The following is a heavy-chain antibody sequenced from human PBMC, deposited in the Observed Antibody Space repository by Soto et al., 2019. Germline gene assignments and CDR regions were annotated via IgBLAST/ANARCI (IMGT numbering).Heavy chain of an antibody. V-gene: IGHV4-34*01. CDR1: GVSFSGYY. CDR2: INHSGST. Sequence: SETLSLTCAVYGVSFSGYYCSWIRQPPGKGLEWIGEINHSGSTNYNPSLKSRVTISVDTSKNQFSLKLSSVAAADTAVYYCARALRGTMIQGDYWGQGTLVTVSS. D-gene: IGHD3-22*01. CDR3: ARALRGTMIQGDY. J-gene: IGHJ4*02.